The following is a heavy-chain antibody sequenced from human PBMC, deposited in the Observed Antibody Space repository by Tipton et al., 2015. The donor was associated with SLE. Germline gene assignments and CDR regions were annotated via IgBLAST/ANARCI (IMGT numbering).Heavy chain of an antibody. D-gene: IGHD2-2*01. V-gene: IGHV1-69*01. CDR2: FIPISGTT. J-gene: IGHJ2*01. CDR3: ARGVLLPAANYWYFDL. Sequence: QVQLVQSGAEVKTPGSSVKVSCKASGGTLNSYAISWVRQAPGLGLEWMGGFIPISGTTVYAQKFQGRVTITTDESTSTAYMELTSLRSEDTAIYYCARGVLLPAANYWYFDLWGRGTLVTVSS. CDR1: GGTLNSYA.